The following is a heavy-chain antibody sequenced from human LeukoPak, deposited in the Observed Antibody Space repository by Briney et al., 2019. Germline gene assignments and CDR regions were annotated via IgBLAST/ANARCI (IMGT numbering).Heavy chain of an antibody. CDR1: GFTFSDYY. Sequence: PGGSLRLSCAASGFTFSDYYVSWIRQAPGKGLEWVSYISSSGSTIYYADSVKGRFTISRDNAKNSLYLQMNSLRAEDTAVYYCARLGYCSSTSCYLLYYYYYMDVWGKGTTVTVSS. V-gene: IGHV3-11*04. CDR3: ARLGYCSSTSCYLLYYYYYMDV. J-gene: IGHJ6*03. CDR2: ISSSGSTI. D-gene: IGHD2-2*01.